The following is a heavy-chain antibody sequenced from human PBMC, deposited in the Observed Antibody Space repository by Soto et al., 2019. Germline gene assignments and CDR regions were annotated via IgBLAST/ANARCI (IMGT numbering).Heavy chain of an antibody. CDR2: IGTAGDI. J-gene: IGHJ5*01. Sequence: PGGSLRLSCEASGFTSSGFDMHWVRQPTGKGLEWVSRIGTAGDIYDGVSVKGRFTISRDNAKNSLSLQMNSLRAGDMAVYFCAKSQELAIQLLDSLGQGTQVKVSS. V-gene: IGHV3-13*01. D-gene: IGHD2-21*01. CDR1: GFTSSGFD. CDR3: AKSQELAIQLLDS.